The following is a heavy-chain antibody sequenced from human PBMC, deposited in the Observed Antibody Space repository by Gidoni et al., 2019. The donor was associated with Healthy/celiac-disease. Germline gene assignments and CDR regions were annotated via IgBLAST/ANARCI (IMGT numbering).Heavy chain of an antibody. J-gene: IGHJ3*02. D-gene: IGHD6-19*01. Sequence: QVQLQESGPGLVKPSETLSLTGTVSGGSISSYYWSWIRQPAGKGLEWIGRIYTSGSTNYNPSLKSRVTMSVDTSKNQFSLKLSSVTAADTAVYYCARTVLSRLSSGWYGAFDIWGQGTMVTVSS. CDR3: ARTVLSRLSSGWYGAFDI. CDR1: GGSISSYY. CDR2: IYTSGST. V-gene: IGHV4-4*07.